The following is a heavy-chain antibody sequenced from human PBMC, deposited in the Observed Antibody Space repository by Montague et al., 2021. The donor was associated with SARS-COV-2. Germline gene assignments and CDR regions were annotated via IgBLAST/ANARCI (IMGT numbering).Heavy chain of an antibody. D-gene: IGHD6-19*01. CDR2: IYYSRST. CDR3: ARGLSRYSSGKTPFLHSEMDV. Sequence: SETLSLTCTVSGGSISSYYWSWIRQPPGKRLEWIGYIYYSRSTNYNPSLKSRVTISVDTSKNQFSLKLSSVTAADTAVYYCARGLSRYSSGKTPFLHSEMDVWGQGTTVTVSS. V-gene: IGHV4-59*01. CDR1: GGSISSYY. J-gene: IGHJ6*02.